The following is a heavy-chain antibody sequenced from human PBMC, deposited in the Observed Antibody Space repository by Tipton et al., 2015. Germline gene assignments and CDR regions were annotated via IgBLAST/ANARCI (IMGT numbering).Heavy chain of an antibody. D-gene: IGHD5-24*01. V-gene: IGHV4-30-2*05. CDR1: GGSISSGGFS. CDR3: ARDAYNSNSFDY. CDR2: IHYGGST. J-gene: IGHJ4*02. Sequence: TLSLTCAVSGGSISSGGFSWSWIRQPPGKGLEWIGYIHYGGSTYYNPSLRGRATISVDTFENQFSLKLTSLTAADTAVYYCARDAYNSNSFDYWGQGTLVTVSS.